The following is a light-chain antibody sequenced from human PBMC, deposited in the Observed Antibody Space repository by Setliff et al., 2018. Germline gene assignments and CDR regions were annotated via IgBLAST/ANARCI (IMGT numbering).Light chain of an antibody. CDR3: SSFTGSNTLL. V-gene: IGLV2-14*03. Sequence: QSALTQPVSVSGSPGQSITISCTGTSSDIGGYNYVSWYQQHPGKAPKLMMYGVSNRPSGVSNRFSGSKSGDTASLTISGLQAEDEAEYYCSSFTGSNTLLFGGGTRSPS. CDR1: SSDIGGYNY. CDR2: GVS. J-gene: IGLJ3*02.